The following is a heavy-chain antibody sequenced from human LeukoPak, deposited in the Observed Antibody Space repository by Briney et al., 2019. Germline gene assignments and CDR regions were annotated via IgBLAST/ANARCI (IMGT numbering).Heavy chain of an antibody. CDR2: INPSGGST. D-gene: IGHD4-17*01. CDR3: ARSPPYGHYVVFGELFDY. V-gene: IGHV1-46*01. CDR1: GYTFTSYY. Sequence: ASVKVSCKASGYTFTSYYMHWVRQAPGQGLEWMGIINPSGGSTSYAQKFQGRVTMTRDTSTSTVYTELSSLRSEDTAVYYCARSPPYGHYVVFGELFDYWGQGTLVTVSS. J-gene: IGHJ4*02.